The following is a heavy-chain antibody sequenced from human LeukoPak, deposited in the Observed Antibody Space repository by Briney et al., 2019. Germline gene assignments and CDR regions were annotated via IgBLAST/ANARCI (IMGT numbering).Heavy chain of an antibody. J-gene: IGHJ6*03. Sequence: GGTLRLSCAASGFTFSSYGMSWVRQAPGKGLEWVSAISGSGGSTYYADSVKGRFTISGDNSKNTLYLQMNSLRAEDTAVYYCARVPRGGVYYYYMDVWGKGTTVAISS. CDR1: GFTFSSYG. CDR2: ISGSGGST. V-gene: IGHV3-23*01. CDR3: ARVPRGGVYYYYMDV. D-gene: IGHD3-16*01.